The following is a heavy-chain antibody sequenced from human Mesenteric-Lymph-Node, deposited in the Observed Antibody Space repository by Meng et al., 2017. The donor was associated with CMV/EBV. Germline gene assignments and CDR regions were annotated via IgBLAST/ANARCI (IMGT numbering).Heavy chain of an antibody. Sequence: GESLKISCAASGFTFSSYSMNWVRQAPGKGLEWVSYISSSSSTIYYADSVKGRFTISRDNAKNSLYLQMNSLRAEDTAVYYCAREVPAAIWGDASDYWGQGTLVTVSS. J-gene: IGHJ4*02. CDR3: AREVPAAIWGDASDY. D-gene: IGHD2-2*02. V-gene: IGHV3-48*04. CDR1: GFTFSSYS. CDR2: ISSSSSTI.